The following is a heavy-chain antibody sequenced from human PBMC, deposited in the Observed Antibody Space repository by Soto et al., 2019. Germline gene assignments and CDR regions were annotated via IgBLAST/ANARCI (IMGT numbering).Heavy chain of an antibody. CDR2: IYHSGGT. V-gene: IGHV4-30-2*01. Sequence: QLQLQESGSGLVKPSQTLSLTCAVSGGSISSGGYSWSWIRQPPGKGLEWIGYIYHSGGTYYSPSLRGRVTIAVDRSKNQFSLKRSSVTAADTAVYYCAREGTGDGWFDPWGQGTLVTVSS. CDR3: AREGTGDGWFDP. J-gene: IGHJ5*02. CDR1: GGSISSGGYS. D-gene: IGHD7-27*01.